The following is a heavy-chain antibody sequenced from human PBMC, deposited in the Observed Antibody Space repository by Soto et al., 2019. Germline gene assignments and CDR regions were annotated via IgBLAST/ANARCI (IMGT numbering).Heavy chain of an antibody. CDR2: IYNSGST. Sequence: SETLSLTCTVSGGSIRSYYWSWIRQPPGKGLEWIGYIYNSGSTNYNPSLRSRVTISVDTSKNQFSLKLTSVIAADTAVYYCATLTTYNWFDPWGQGTLVTVSS. CDR3: ATLTTYNWFDP. V-gene: IGHV4-59*01. CDR1: GGSIRSYY. J-gene: IGHJ5*02. D-gene: IGHD1-1*01.